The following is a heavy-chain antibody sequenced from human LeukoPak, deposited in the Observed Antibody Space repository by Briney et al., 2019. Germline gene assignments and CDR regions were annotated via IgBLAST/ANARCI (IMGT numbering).Heavy chain of an antibody. D-gene: IGHD2-15*01. V-gene: IGHV3-30*02. CDR3: ARDRGKDYFGD. CDR1: GLTFTNHG. CDR2: VRKDGFDT. J-gene: IGHJ4*02. Sequence: GGSLRLSCVTSGLTFTNHGFHWLRQAADKGLEWVAFVRKDGFDTYHSNSVKGRFSISRDDSKNTVYLQMNSLRAEDTALYYCARDRGKDYFGDWGQGTQVTVSS.